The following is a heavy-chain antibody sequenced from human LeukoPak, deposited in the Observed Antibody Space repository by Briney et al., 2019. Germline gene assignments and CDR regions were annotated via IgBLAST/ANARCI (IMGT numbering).Heavy chain of an antibody. CDR2: ISWNSGSI. D-gene: IGHD6-13*01. V-gene: IGHV3-9*01. CDR3: AKDIGSSSWYLGN. CDR1: GFTFDDYA. Sequence: GGSLRLSCAASGFTFDDYAMPWVRQAPGKGLEWVSGISWNSGSIHYADSVKGRFTISRDNAKNSLYLEMKSLRPEDTALYYCAKDIGSSSWYLGNWGQGTLVTVSS. J-gene: IGHJ4*02.